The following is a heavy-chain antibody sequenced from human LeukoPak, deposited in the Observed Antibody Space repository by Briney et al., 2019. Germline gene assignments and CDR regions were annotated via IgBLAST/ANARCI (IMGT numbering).Heavy chain of an antibody. CDR2: IKQDGSEQ. CDR3: ARDPRYYSDLYYFDY. V-gene: IGHV3-7*01. Sequence: PGGSLRLSCAASGFTFSSYWMSWVRQAPGKGLEWVAYIKQDGSEQSYVDSVKGRFTISRDNAKNSLYLQMNSLRAEDTAVSYRARDPRYYSDLYYFDYWGQGTLVTVSS. J-gene: IGHJ4*02. D-gene: IGHD3-22*01. CDR1: GFTFSSYW.